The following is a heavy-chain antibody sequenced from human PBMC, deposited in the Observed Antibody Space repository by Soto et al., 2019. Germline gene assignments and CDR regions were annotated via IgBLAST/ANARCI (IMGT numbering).Heavy chain of an antibody. CDR1: GFTFSSYG. V-gene: IGHV3-33*01. J-gene: IGHJ6*02. CDR3: ARGLVDIVATHYYYYYYGMDV. CDR2: IWYDGSNK. Sequence: QVQLVESGGGVVQPGRSLRLSCAASGFTFSSYGMHWVRQAPGKGLEWVAVIWYDGSNKYYADSVKGRFTISRDNSKNTLYLQMNNLRAEDTAVYYCARGLVDIVATHYYYYYYGMDVWGQGTTVTVSS. D-gene: IGHD5-12*01.